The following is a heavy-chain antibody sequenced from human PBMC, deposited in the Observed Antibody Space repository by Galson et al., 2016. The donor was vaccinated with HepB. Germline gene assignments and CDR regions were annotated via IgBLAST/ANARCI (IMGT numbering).Heavy chain of an antibody. J-gene: IGHJ4*02. CDR3: AKSGADRPDFDC. Sequence: LSLTCTVSGVSVSSHNWWSWIRQSPGKGLQWIGEVYHNGGINYNPSFEGRVSISVDKSKNEFSLRLDSVTAADTAVYYCAKSGADRPDFDCWGQGSLVTVSS. CDR1: GVSVSSHNW. D-gene: IGHD6-6*01. V-gene: IGHV4-4*02. CDR2: VYHNGGI.